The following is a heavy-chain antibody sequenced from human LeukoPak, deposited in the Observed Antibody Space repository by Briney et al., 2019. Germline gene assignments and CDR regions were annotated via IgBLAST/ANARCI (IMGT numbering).Heavy chain of an antibody. V-gene: IGHV4-30-2*01. J-gene: IGHJ4*02. CDR3: ARGSIAVDY. D-gene: IGHD6-19*01. Sequence: SETLSLTCAVSGGSIGSGGYSWSWIRQPPGKGLEWIGYIYHSGSTYYNPSLKSRVTISVDRSKNQFSLKLSSVTAADTAVYYCARGSIAVDYWGQGTLVTVSS. CDR2: IYHSGST. CDR1: GGSIGSGGYS.